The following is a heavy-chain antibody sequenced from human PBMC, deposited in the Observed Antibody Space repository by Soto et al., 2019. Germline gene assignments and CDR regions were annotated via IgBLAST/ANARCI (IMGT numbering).Heavy chain of an antibody. CDR2: IYPGDSDT. D-gene: IGHD3-22*01. CDR1: GYSFTSYW. J-gene: IGHJ3*02. CDR3: ARPLRGSGYYYAFDI. Sequence: GESLKISCKGSGYSFTSYWIGWVRQMPGKGLEWMGIIYPGDSDTRYSPSFQGQVTISADKSISTVYLQWSSLKASDTAMYYCARPLRGSGYYYAFDIWGQGTMVTVSS. V-gene: IGHV5-51*01.